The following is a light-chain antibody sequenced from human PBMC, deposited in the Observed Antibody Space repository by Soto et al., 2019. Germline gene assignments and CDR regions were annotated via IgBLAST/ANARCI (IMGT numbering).Light chain of an antibody. Sequence: EIVMTQSPATLSVSPGERATLSCRASQSVSSNLAWYQHKPGQAPRLLIYGASTRATGIPGRFSGSGSGTEFSLTISGLQSEDFAVYYCQQYNNWWTFGQGTRVEIK. V-gene: IGKV3-15*01. CDR3: QQYNNWWT. J-gene: IGKJ1*01. CDR1: QSVSSN. CDR2: GAS.